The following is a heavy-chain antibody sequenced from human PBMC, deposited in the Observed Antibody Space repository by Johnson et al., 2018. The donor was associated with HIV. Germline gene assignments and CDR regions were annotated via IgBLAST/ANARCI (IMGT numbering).Heavy chain of an antibody. J-gene: IGHJ3*02. CDR1: GFTFNRYG. V-gene: IGHV3-30*02. CDR2: IRYDGSNK. Sequence: VQLVESGGGVVQPGRSLRLACVASGFTFNRYGLHWVRQAPGKGLEWVAFIRYDGSNKYYADSVKGRFTISRDNSKNTLYLQMNSLRAEDTAVYYCAKAELVGALEGGAFDIWGQGTMVTVSS. D-gene: IGHD1-26*01. CDR3: AKAELVGALEGGAFDI.